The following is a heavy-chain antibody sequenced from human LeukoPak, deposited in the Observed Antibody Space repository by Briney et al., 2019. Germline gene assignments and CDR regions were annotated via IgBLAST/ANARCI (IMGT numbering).Heavy chain of an antibody. V-gene: IGHV1-2*04. D-gene: IGHD6-19*01. CDR3: ARGAYGSGWISWGFDY. Sequence: ASEKVSCKASGYTFTGYYMHWVRQAPGQGLEWMGWINPNSGGTNYAQKFQGWVTMTRDTSISTAYMELSRLRSDDTAVYYCARGAYGSGWISWGFDYWGQGTLVTVSS. J-gene: IGHJ4*02. CDR2: INPNSGGT. CDR1: GYTFTGYY.